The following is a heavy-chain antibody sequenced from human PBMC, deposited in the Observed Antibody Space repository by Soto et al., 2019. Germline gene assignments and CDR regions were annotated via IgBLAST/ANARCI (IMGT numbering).Heavy chain of an antibody. D-gene: IGHD1-1*01. CDR1: GFTFSSYW. J-gene: IGHJ4*02. V-gene: IGHV3-74*03. CDR2: IKPDGSRT. CDR3: ARDNNWSYDS. Sequence: GGSLRLSCAASGFTFSSYWMHWVRQAPGEGLVWVSYIKPDGSRTKDADSVKGRFTISRDNARNTLYLRMNSLRAEDTAVYYCARDNNWSYDSWGRGTLVTVS.